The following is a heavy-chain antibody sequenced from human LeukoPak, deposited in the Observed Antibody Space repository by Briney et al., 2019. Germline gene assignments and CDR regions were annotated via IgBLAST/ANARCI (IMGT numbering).Heavy chain of an antibody. Sequence: SETLSLTCTVSGGSISSYYWNWMRQPPGKGLEGMGYIYYSWSTSDNPSLKSLVTISVDTSKKQFSLKLSSVTAADTAFYYCARYIVSYPHDAFDIWGQGTMVTVSS. CDR2: IYYSWST. J-gene: IGHJ3*02. CDR1: GGSISSYY. V-gene: IGHV4-59*01. D-gene: IGHD1-26*01. CDR3: ARYIVSYPHDAFDI.